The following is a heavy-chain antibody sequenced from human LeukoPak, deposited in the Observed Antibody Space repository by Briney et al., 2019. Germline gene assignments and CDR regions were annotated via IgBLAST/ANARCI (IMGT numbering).Heavy chain of an antibody. Sequence: GASVKVSCKASGGTFSSYAISWVRQAPGQGLEWMGRIIPILGIANYAQKFQGRVTITADKSTSTAYMELSSLRSEDTAVYYCAEMRDQDILTGPISNWFDPWGQGTLVTVSS. D-gene: IGHD3-9*01. CDR3: AEMRDQDILTGPISNWFDP. J-gene: IGHJ5*02. CDR1: GGTFSSYA. CDR2: IIPILGIA. V-gene: IGHV1-69*04.